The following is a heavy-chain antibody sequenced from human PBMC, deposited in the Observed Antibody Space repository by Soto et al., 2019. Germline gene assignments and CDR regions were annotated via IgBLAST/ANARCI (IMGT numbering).Heavy chain of an antibody. Sequence: ASETLSLTCTVSGGSISSYYWSWIRQPPGKGLEWIGYIYYSGSTNYNPSLKSRVTISVDTSKNQFSLKLSSVTAADTAVYYCATGDYGYYFDYWGQGTLVTVSS. V-gene: IGHV4-59*01. D-gene: IGHD4-17*01. CDR3: ATGDYGYYFDY. CDR2: IYYSGST. J-gene: IGHJ4*02. CDR1: GGSISSYY.